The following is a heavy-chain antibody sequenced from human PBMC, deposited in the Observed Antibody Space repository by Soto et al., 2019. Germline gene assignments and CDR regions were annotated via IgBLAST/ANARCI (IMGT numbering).Heavy chain of an antibody. CDR2: IDSDGSST. V-gene: IGHV3-74*01. CDR3: ARGLTYVMHX. J-gene: IGHJ6*02. CDR1: GFTFGSYW. Sequence: GGSLRLSFAASGFTFGSYWMNWVRKDPGKGLVWVSSIDSDGSSTTYEYSVKGRFTTSRDNAKNTLYLKMSSLRVEETAVYYCARGLTYVMHXWGQGTTVPVS.